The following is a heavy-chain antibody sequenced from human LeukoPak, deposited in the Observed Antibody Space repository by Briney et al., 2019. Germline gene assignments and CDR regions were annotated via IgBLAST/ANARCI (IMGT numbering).Heavy chain of an antibody. J-gene: IGHJ4*02. D-gene: IGHD6-13*01. V-gene: IGHV4-59*08. CDR3: ARCGIAAADPIDY. CDR2: IYYSGST. Sequence: SETLSLTCTGSGGSISSYYWSWIRQPPGKGLEWIGYIYYSGSTNYNPSLKSRVTISVDTSKNQFSLKLSSVTAADTAVYYCARCGIAAADPIDYWGQGTLVTVSS. CDR1: GGSISSYY.